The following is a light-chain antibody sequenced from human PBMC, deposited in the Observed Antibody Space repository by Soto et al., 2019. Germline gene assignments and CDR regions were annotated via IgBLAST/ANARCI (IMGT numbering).Light chain of an antibody. CDR3: QQHCHWPPWM. CDR2: GAY. V-gene: IGKV3-11*01. J-gene: IGKJ1*01. CDR1: QNVRTF. Sequence: EVVLTQSPATLSLSPGERATLSCRASQNVRTFLDWYQQKPGQAPRLLIYGAYNRATGIPAKFSSSGYGAPCTLTFSSLGPEDFAVYYCQQHCHWPPWMFGQGNRV.